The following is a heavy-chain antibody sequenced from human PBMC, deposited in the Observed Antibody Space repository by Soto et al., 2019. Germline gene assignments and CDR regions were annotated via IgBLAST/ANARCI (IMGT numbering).Heavy chain of an antibody. J-gene: IGHJ5*02. D-gene: IGHD3-10*01. Sequence: QVQLVQSGAEVKKPGSSVKVSCKASGGTFSSYAISWVRQAPGQGLEWMGGIIPIFGTANYAQKFQGRVTITADESTSTAYMELSSLRSEDTAVYYCARGNYGSGSYYTTMGWFGPWGQGTLVTVSS. CDR2: IIPIFGTA. V-gene: IGHV1-69*12. CDR3: ARGNYGSGSYYTTMGWFGP. CDR1: GGTFSSYA.